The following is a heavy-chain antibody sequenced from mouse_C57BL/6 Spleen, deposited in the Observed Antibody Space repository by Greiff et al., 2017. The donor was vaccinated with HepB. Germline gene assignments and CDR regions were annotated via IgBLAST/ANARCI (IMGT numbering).Heavy chain of an antibody. CDR1: GYTFTSYW. V-gene: IGHV1-59*01. Sequence: QVQLQQPGAELVRPGTSVKLSCKASGYTFTSYWMHWVKQRPGQGLEWIGVIDPSDSYTNYNQKFKGKATLTVDTSSSTAYMQLSSLTSEDSAVYYCAGTYYGSSYRYFDVWGTGTTVTVSS. J-gene: IGHJ1*03. D-gene: IGHD1-1*01. CDR2: IDPSDSYT. CDR3: AGTYYGSSYRYFDV.